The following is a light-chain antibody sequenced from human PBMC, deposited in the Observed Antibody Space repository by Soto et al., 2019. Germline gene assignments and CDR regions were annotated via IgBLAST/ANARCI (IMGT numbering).Light chain of an antibody. V-gene: IGLV2-14*03. CDR2: EVS. CDR3: SSHTSSNTRI. Sequence: QSALTQPASVSGSPGQSIAISCTGTSSGVGAYDYVSWYQQHPDKAPKLMIYEVSNRPSGVSNRFSGSKSVNTATLTISGLQAEDEADYYCSSHTSSNTRIFGTGTKVTVL. J-gene: IGLJ1*01. CDR1: SSGVGAYDY.